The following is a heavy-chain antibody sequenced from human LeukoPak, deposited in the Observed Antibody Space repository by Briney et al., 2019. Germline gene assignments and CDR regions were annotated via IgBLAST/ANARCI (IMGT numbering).Heavy chain of an antibody. J-gene: IGHJ4*02. CDR2: ISRSGSTI. V-gene: IGHV3-11*01. Sequence: GGSLRLSCAASLYTFSDYYISCIRQAPGKGLEWVSYISRSGSTIYYADSVKGRFTISRDNAKNSLYLQMNSLRDEDTAVYYCATLGDTPEYSGSRYSGYWGQGTLVTVSS. CDR1: LYTFSDYY. D-gene: IGHD1-26*01. CDR3: ATLGDTPEYSGSRYSGY.